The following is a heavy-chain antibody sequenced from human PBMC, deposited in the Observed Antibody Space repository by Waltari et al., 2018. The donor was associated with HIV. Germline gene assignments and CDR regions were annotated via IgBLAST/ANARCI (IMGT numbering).Heavy chain of an antibody. J-gene: IGHJ4*02. V-gene: IGHV3-33*01. CDR1: GFPFSSYG. D-gene: IGHD3-22*01. CDR2: VWYDGKNK. CDR3: ARTPYDTSGYCFDY. Sequence: QVQLVASGGGVVQPGRSLRLSCAASGFPFSSYGRHWVRQAPGKGLEWLAVVWYDGKNKYYADSVKGRFTVSRDNSKNTLFLQMNSLRVDDTAVYYCARTPYDTSGYCFDYWGQGTLVTVSS.